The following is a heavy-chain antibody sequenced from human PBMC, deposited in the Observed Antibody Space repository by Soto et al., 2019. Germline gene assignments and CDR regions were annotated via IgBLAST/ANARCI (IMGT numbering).Heavy chain of an antibody. CDR1: GYTFTGYY. D-gene: IGHD2-21*01. CDR2: INPETGGT. CDR3: ARERFQVISDGMDV. J-gene: IGHJ6*02. V-gene: IGHV1-2*02. Sequence: ASVRVSCKASGYTFTGYYVHWVREAPGQGLEWMGWINPETGGTSYAQKFQGRVTLSRDTSINTAYLELSSLRFDDAAVYFCARERFQVISDGMDVWGQGTTVTVSS.